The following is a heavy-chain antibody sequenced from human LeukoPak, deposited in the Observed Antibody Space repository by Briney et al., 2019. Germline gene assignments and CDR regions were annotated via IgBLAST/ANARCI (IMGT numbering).Heavy chain of an antibody. Sequence: PSETLSLTCSVSGGSISTTNYYWAWIRQPPGKGLEWIGSIYYSGSTYYSPSLKSRVTISVDTSKDQFSLKLSSVTAADTAVYYCARHDSRLTSAREGYFDYWGQGTLVTV. V-gene: IGHV4-39*01. D-gene: IGHD3-10*01. CDR3: ARHDSRLTSAREGYFDY. CDR2: IYYSGST. J-gene: IGHJ4*02. CDR1: GGSISTTNYY.